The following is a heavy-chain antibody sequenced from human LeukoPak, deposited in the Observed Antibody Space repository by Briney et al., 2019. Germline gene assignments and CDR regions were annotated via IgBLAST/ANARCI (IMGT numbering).Heavy chain of an antibody. V-gene: IGHV4-59*01. D-gene: IGHD3-3*01. CDR1: GGSISSYY. CDR2: VYYSGSA. CDR3: ASAIFVENAFDI. Sequence: SETLSLTCTVSGGSISSYYWSWIRQPPGKGLEWIGYVYYSGSAHYDPSLKSRVTISVDTSKSQFSLKLSSVTAADTAVYYCASAIFVENAFDIWGQGTMVTVSS. J-gene: IGHJ3*02.